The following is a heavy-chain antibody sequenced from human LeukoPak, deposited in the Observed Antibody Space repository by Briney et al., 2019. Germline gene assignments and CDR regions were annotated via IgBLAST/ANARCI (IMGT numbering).Heavy chain of an antibody. CDR1: AFTFSSYG. J-gene: IGHJ4*02. Sequence: PGGSLRLSCAASAFTFSSYGMHWVRPALGKGLERVGVIWYDGSYKYYADSVKGRFTISRDNSKNTLYLQMNSLRAEDTAVYTCARDFCSGGSCYYFDYWGQGTLVTVSS. CDR2: IWYDGSYK. CDR3: ARDFCSGGSCYYFDY. V-gene: IGHV3-33*01. D-gene: IGHD2-15*01.